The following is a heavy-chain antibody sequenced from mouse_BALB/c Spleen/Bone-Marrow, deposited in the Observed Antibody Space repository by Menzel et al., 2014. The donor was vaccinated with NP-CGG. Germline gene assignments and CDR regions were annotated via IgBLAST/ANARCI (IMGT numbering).Heavy chain of an antibody. V-gene: IGHV5-17*02. J-gene: IGHJ4*01. CDR1: GFTFXSFG. CDR2: ISSGSSTI. D-gene: IGHD3-2*01. CDR3: ASDSSGYYYAMDY. Sequence: DVKLQESGGGLVQPGGSRKLSCAASGFTFXSFGMHWVRQAPEKGLEWVAYISSGSSTIYYADTVKGRFTISRDNPKNTLFLQMTSLRSEDTAMYYCASDSSGYYYAMDYWGQGTSVTVSS.